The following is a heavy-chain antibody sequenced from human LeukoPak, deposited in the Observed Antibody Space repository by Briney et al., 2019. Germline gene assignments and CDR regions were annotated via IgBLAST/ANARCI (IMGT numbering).Heavy chain of an antibody. CDR2: IGLGSGKT. CDR1: GFTFSDYS. J-gene: IGHJ4*02. Sequence: GGSLRLSCAASGFTFSDYSMNWVRQAPGKGLEWISYIGLGSGKTKYADSVKGRFTISRDNAKNTLYLQMNSLRAEDTAVYYCTRGRAKIYGYFDYWSQGSLVTVSS. D-gene: IGHD3-10*01. V-gene: IGHV3-48*04. CDR3: TRGRAKIYGYFDY.